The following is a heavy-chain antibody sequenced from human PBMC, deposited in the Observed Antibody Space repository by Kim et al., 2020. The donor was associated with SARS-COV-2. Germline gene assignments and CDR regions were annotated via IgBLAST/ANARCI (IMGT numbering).Heavy chain of an antibody. CDR1: GGTFSSYT. CDR2: IIPILGIA. Sequence: SMKVSCKASGGTFSSYTISWVRQAPGQGLEWMGRIIPILGIANYAQKFQGRVTITADKSTSTAYMELSSLRSEDTAVYYCAIRGLGSGSPTSYWGQGTLVTVSS. CDR3: AIRGLGSGSPTSY. V-gene: IGHV1-69*02. J-gene: IGHJ4*02. D-gene: IGHD3-22*01.